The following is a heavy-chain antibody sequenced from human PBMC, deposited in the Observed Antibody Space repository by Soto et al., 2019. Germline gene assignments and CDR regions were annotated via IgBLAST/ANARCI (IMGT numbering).Heavy chain of an antibody. CDR1: GGSINNYY. V-gene: IGHV4-59*01. J-gene: IGHJ5*02. Sequence: QVQLQESGPGLVKPSETLSLTCTVSGGSINNYYWSWIRQPPGNGLEWIGYINDRGSTSYNPSLKGRFIISLDSSKNQFSLKLTSVTAADTAVYYCARGGRVVFGPWGQGSLVTVSS. D-gene: IGHD2-15*01. CDR3: ARGGRVVFGP. CDR2: INDRGST.